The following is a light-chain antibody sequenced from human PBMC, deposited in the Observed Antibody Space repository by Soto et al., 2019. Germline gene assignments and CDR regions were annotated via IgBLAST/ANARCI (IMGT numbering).Light chain of an antibody. V-gene: IGKV3-15*01. CDR3: QQYNNWPPIT. CDR2: GAS. J-gene: IGKJ5*01. CDR1: QSVSSN. Sequence: EIVMTQSPATLSVSPGERATLSCRASQSVSSNLAWYQQKHGQAPRLLLYGASTRATCIPASFSGSGSGTEFTLTISSLQSEDFAVYYCQQYNNWPPITFGQGTRLEIK.